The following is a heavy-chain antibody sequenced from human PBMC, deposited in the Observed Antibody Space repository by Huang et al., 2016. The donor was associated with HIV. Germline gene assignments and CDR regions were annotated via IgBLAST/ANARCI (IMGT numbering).Heavy chain of an antibody. CDR3: ARDRDFYDSSGYWGFNYFDY. V-gene: IGHV1-46*01. CDR2: SNPSDGST. CDR1: GYAFTSYY. D-gene: IGHD3-22*01. Sequence: QVQLVQSGAEVKKPGASVKVSCKASGYAFTSYYMPWVRQAPGQGLEWMGRSNPSDGSTSNAQKFQGRVTTTRDTATNTVFMELSSLRSEDTAVYYCARDRDFYDSSGYWGFNYFDYWGQGTLVTVSS. J-gene: IGHJ4*02.